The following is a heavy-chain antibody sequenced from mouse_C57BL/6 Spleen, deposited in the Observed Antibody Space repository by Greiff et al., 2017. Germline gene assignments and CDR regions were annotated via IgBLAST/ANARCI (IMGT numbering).Heavy chain of an antibody. CDR1: GYAFSSSW. J-gene: IGHJ2*01. Sequence: QVHVKQSGPELVKPGASVKISCKASGYAFSSSWMNWVKQRPGKGLEWIGRIYPGDGDTNYNGKFKGKATLTADKSSSTAYMQLSSLTSEDSAVYFCAREEGQLRLGFGYWGQGTTLTVSS. CDR3: AREEGQLRLGFGY. D-gene: IGHD3-2*02. CDR2: IYPGDGDT. V-gene: IGHV1-82*01.